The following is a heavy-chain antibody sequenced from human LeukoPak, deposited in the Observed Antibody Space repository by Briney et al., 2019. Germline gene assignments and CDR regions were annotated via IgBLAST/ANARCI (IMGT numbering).Heavy chain of an antibody. V-gene: IGHV3-48*03. CDR3: ARCPRWAHFDY. D-gene: IGHD4-23*01. CDR1: GFTFSSYE. J-gene: IGHJ4*02. Sequence: GGSLRLSCAGSGFTFSSYEMNWVRQAPGKGLEWVSYISSSGRAIYCADSVKGRFTVSRDNAKNSLYLQMNSLRAEDTAVYYCARCPRWAHFDYWGQGTLVTVSS. CDR2: ISSSGRAI.